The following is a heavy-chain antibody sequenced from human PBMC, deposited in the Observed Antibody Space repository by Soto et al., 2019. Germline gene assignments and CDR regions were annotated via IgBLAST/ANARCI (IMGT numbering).Heavy chain of an antibody. CDR2: IYWDDDK. D-gene: IGHD6-19*01. V-gene: IGHV2-5*02. Sequence: QITLKESGPTLVKPTQTLTLTCTFSGFSLSTTRVGVGWIRQPPGKALEWLALIYWDDDKRYSPSLKSMLTITKDTSKNQVVLTMTNMDPVDTATYYCAHSVVAGLGYYFDYWGQGTLVTVSS. CDR3: AHSVVAGLGYYFDY. CDR1: GFSLSTTRVG. J-gene: IGHJ4*02.